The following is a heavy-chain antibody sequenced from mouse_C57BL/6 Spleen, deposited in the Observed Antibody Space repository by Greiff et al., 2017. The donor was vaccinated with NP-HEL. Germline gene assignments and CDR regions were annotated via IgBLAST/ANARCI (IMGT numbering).Heavy chain of an antibody. J-gene: IGHJ2*01. V-gene: IGHV1-4*01. D-gene: IGHD1-1*01. CDR3: ARSYYGSREDY. CDR2: INPSSGYT. Sequence: VQLVESGAELARPGASVKMSCKASGYTFTSYTMHWVKQRPGQGLEWIGYINPSSGYTKYNQKFKDKATLTADKSSSTAYMQLSSLTSEDSAVYYCARSYYGSREDYWGQGTTLTVSS. CDR1: GYTFTSYT.